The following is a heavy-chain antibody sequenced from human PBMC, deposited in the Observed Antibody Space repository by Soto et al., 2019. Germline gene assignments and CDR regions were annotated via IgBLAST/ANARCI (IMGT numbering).Heavy chain of an antibody. D-gene: IGHD2-15*01. V-gene: IGHV4-34*01. CDR2: INHSGST. J-gene: IGHJ5*02. CDR1: GGSFSGYY. Sequence: ASETLSLTCAVYGGSFSGYYWSWIRQPPGKGLEWIGEINHSGSTNYNPSLKSRVTISVDTSKNQFSLKLSSVTAADTAVYYCARGQAGYCSGGSCPPWGQGTLVTVSS. CDR3: ARGQAGYCSGGSCPP.